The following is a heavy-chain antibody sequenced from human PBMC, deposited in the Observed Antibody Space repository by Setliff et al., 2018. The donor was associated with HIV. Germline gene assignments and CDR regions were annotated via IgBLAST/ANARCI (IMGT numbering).Heavy chain of an antibody. CDR3: ARDVEHMMDV. CDR2: SSTYSDET. J-gene: IGHJ6*02. V-gene: IGHV1-18*01. Sequence: ASVKVSCKPSGYTFTAYGLSWVRQAPGQGLEWMGWSSTYSDETSYAQRLQGRVTMTTDTSTSTAYMELRRLTFDDTAVYYCARDVEHMMDVWGQGNTVTVSS. CDR1: GYTFTAYG.